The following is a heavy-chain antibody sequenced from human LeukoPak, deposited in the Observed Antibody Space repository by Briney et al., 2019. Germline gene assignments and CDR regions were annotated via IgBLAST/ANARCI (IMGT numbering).Heavy chain of an antibody. V-gene: IGHV3-23*01. CDR1: GFTFSSYS. CDR2: ISGSGGST. D-gene: IGHD6-19*01. J-gene: IGHJ3*02. CDR3: AKDLPPLYSSGWYLSDAFDI. Sequence: GGSLRLSCAASGFTFSSYSMNWVRQAPGKGLEWVSAISGSGGSTYYADSVKGRFTISRDNSKNTLYLQMDSLRAEDTAVYYCAKDLPPLYSSGWYLSDAFDIWGQGTMVTVSS.